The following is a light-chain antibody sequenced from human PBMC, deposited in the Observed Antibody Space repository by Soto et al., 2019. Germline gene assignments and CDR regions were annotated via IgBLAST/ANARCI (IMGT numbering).Light chain of an antibody. Sequence: EVVLTRSPGTLALSRGERATLSCRASQSVSSSYLAWYQHRPGQAPRLLIFGASSRATGIPDRFSGTGSGTDFTLTISRLEPEDFAVYYCQQYGNSXWSFGKGTKV. J-gene: IGKJ1*01. CDR2: GAS. CDR3: QQYGNSXWS. CDR1: QSVSSSY. V-gene: IGKV3-20*01.